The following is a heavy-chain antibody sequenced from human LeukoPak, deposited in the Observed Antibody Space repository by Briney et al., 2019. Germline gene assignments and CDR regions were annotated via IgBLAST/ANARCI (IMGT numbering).Heavy chain of an antibody. CDR2: IYTSGST. D-gene: IGHD3-10*01. CDR1: GGSISSYY. Sequence: SETLSLTCTVSGGSISSYYWSWIRQPPGKGLEWIGYIYTSGSTNYNPSLKSRVTLSVDTSKNQFSLKLSSVTAADTAVYYCARSIRGITMVRGPRRFYYYYMDVWGKGTTVTVSS. CDR3: ARSIRGITMVRGPRRFYYYYMDV. V-gene: IGHV4-4*09. J-gene: IGHJ6*03.